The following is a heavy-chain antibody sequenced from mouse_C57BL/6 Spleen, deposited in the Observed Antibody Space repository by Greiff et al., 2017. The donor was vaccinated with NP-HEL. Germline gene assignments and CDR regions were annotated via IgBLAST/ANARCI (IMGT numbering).Heavy chain of an antibody. CDR1: GFTFSDYG. D-gene: IGHD1-1*01. CDR3: ARNYYGSLDYFDY. V-gene: IGHV5-17*01. CDR2: ISSGSSTI. Sequence: EVKLVESGGGLVKPGGSLKLSCAASGFTFSDYGMHWVRQAPEKGLEWVAYISSGSSTIYYADTVKGRFTISRDNAKNTLFLQMTSLRSEDTAMYYCARNYYGSLDYFDYWGQGTTLTVSS. J-gene: IGHJ2*01.